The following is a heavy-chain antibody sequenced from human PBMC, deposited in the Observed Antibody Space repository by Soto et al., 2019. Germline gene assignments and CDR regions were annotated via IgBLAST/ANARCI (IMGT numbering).Heavy chain of an antibody. D-gene: IGHD6-6*01. Sequence: GESLKISCKGSGYSFTSYWIGWVRQMPGKGLEWMGIIYPGDSDTRYSPSFQGQVTISADKSISTAYLQWSSLKASDTAMYYCARLQRAARTGYYFGMDVRGQRTTVPVSS. V-gene: IGHV5-51*01. CDR3: ARLQRAARTGYYFGMDV. CDR2: IYPGDSDT. J-gene: IGHJ6*02. CDR1: GYSFTSYW.